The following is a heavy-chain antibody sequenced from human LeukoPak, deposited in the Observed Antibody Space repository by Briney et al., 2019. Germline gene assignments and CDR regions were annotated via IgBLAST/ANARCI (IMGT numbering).Heavy chain of an antibody. V-gene: IGHV4-4*07. J-gene: IGHJ4*02. Sequence: SETLSLTCTVSGGSISSYYWGWIRQPAGKGLEWIGRIYTSGSTNYNPSLKSRVTMSVDTSKNQFSLRLSSVTAADTAVYYCARDRYYYDSSGYYWLFDYWGQGTLVTVSS. CDR1: GGSISSYY. CDR3: ARDRYYYDSSGYYWLFDY. D-gene: IGHD3-22*01. CDR2: IYTSGST.